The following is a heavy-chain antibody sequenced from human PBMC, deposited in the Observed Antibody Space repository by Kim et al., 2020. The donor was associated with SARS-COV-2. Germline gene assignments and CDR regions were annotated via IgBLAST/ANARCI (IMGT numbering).Heavy chain of an antibody. D-gene: IGHD6-19*01. CDR3: TSLRRGAVAGVFGARTTSDPSQNPFHLYLTSGTPAEPGLYDPQGSGRGAVAAFRDTSNTWLHL. CDR1: GGSISISSYY. V-gene: IGHV4-39*01. J-gene: IGHJ5*02. Sequence: SETLSLTCTVSGGSISISSYYWGWIRQPPGKGLACLGSISYSVCTYYTPSLKSRVTISVDTSKNQFSLKLSSVTAADTAVYSCTSLRRGAVAGVFGARTTSDPSQNPFHLYLTSGTPAEPGLYDPQGSGRGAVAAFRDTSNTWLHLWGQGTRVTVS. CDR2: ISYSVCT.